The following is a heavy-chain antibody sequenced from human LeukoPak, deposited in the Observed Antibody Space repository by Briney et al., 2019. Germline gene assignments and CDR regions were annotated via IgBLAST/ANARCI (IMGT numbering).Heavy chain of an antibody. D-gene: IGHD6-19*01. V-gene: IGHV4-39*07. CDR2: IYYSGST. Sequence: KPSETLSLTCTVSGGSISSSSYYWGWIRQPPGKGLEWIGSIYYSGSTYYNPSLKSRVTISVDTSKNQFSLKLSSVTAADTAVYYCARGSVAGRNFDYWGQGTLVTVSS. J-gene: IGHJ4*02. CDR1: GGSISSSSYY. CDR3: ARGSVAGRNFDY.